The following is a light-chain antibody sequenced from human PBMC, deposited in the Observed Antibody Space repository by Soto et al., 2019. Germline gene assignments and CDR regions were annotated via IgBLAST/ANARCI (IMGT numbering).Light chain of an antibody. Sequence: EVVLTQSPATLSLSPGERATLSCRASQSVGSHLSWYLQEPGQAPRLLIYDASNRASGIPARFSGSGFGTDFTLTISSLEPEDFAVYYCQQRTNWRLSFGGGTKVEI. CDR2: DAS. CDR1: QSVGSH. J-gene: IGKJ4*01. V-gene: IGKV3-11*01. CDR3: QQRTNWRLS.